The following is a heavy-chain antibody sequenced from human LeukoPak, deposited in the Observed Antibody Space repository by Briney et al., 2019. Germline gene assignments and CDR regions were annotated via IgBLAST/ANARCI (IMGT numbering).Heavy chain of an antibody. CDR3: ARAPRQYGDYPDAFDI. V-gene: IGHV4-34*01. Sequence: PSETLSLTCAVYGGSFSGYYWSLIRQPPGKGLEWIVEINHSGSTNYNPSLKSRVTISVDTSKNQFSLKLSSVTAADTAVYYCARAPRQYGDYPDAFDIWGQGTMVTVSS. CDR1: GGSFSGYY. D-gene: IGHD4-17*01. J-gene: IGHJ3*02. CDR2: INHSGST.